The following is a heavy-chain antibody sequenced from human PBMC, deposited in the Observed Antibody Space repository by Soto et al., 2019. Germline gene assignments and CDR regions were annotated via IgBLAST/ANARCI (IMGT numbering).Heavy chain of an antibody. V-gene: IGHV3-23*01. Sequence: GGSLRLSCAASGFTFSNYAMSWVRQAPGKGLEWVSGISASGVSTYYADSVKGRFTISRDNSKDTLFLQMNSLRADDTAVYYCPRRAAKYYYDTAAYFNWGQGTLVTVSA. CDR3: PRRAAKYYYDTAAYFN. CDR1: GFTFSNYA. CDR2: ISASGVST. D-gene: IGHD3-22*01. J-gene: IGHJ4*02.